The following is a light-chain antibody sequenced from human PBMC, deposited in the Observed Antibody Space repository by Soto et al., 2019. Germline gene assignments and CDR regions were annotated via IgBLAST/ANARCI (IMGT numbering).Light chain of an antibody. CDR1: QSVSRN. CDR3: QQRSNWAI. Sequence: EIVLTQSPATLCLSPGERATLSCRASQSVSRNLAWYQQKPGQAPRLLIYDASNRATGIPARFSGSGSVTDFTLTISSLEPEDFAVYYCQQRSNWAIFGPGTKVDI. J-gene: IGKJ3*01. CDR2: DAS. V-gene: IGKV3-11*01.